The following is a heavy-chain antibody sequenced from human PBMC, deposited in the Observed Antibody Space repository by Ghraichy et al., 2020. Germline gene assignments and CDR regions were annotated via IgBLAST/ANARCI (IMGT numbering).Heavy chain of an antibody. CDR2: ISYSGNNQ. V-gene: IGHV3-30*03. CDR3: ARGTTTVTTKFYFDI. CDR1: GFTFRSHA. J-gene: IGHJ4*02. Sequence: GGSLRLSCAASGFTFRSHAMHWVRQTPGKGLEWVAFISYSGNNQNYADSVEGRVTISRDNSKNTVHLQMDSLTPEDTAIYYCARGTTTVTTKFYFDIWGQGALVTVSS. D-gene: IGHD4-17*01.